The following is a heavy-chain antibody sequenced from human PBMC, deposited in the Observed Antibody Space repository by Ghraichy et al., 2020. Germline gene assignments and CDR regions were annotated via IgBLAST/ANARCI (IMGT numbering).Heavy chain of an antibody. J-gene: IGHJ4*02. Sequence: GGSLRLSCAASGFTFSSYAMSWVRQAPGKGLEWVSAISGSGGSTYYADSVKGRFTISRDNSKNTLYLQMNSLRAEDTAVYYCATRNWNYLHFDYWGQGTLVTVSS. CDR2: ISGSGGST. CDR1: GFTFSSYA. D-gene: IGHD1-7*01. CDR3: ATRNWNYLHFDY. V-gene: IGHV3-23*01.